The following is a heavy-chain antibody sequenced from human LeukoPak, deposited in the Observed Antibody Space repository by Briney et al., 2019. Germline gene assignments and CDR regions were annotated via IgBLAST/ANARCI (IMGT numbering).Heavy chain of an antibody. J-gene: IGHJ4*02. CDR3: AKGEDIVATISYFDY. Sequence: GGSLRLSCAASGFTFSSYAMSWVRQAPGKGLEWVSAVSGSGGSTYYADSVKGRFTISRDNSKNTLYLQMNSLRAEDTAVYYCAKGEDIVATISYFDYWGQGTLVSVSS. V-gene: IGHV3-23*01. CDR1: GFTFSSYA. CDR2: VSGSGGST. D-gene: IGHD5-12*01.